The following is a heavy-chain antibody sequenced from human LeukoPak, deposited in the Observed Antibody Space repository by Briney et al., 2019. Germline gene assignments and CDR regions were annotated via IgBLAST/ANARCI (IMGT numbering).Heavy chain of an antibody. CDR1: GGSISSYY. Sequence: SETLSLTCTISGGSISSYYWSWIRQPPGKELEWIGYIDNGGSPKYSPSLKSRVTISVVTSKNQFSLKLSSVTAADTAVYYCARDLGRVANDYYFDYWGQGTLVTVSS. CDR3: ARDLGRVANDYYFDY. V-gene: IGHV4-59*01. D-gene: IGHD4/OR15-4a*01. J-gene: IGHJ4*02. CDR2: IDNGGSP.